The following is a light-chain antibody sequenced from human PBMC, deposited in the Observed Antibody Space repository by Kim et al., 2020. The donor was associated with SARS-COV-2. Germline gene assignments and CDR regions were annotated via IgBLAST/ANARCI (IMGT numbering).Light chain of an antibody. V-gene: IGLV2-11*01. CDR2: DVT. J-gene: IGLJ1*01. CDR1: SSDVGGYNY. Sequence: QSALTQPRSVSGSPGQSVTISCTGTSSDVGGYNYVSWYQQHPGKAAKLMIYDVTERPSGVPDRFSASKSSNTASLTISGLQAEDEADYYCCSYAGSPPYVFGTGTKVTVL. CDR3: CSYAGSPPYV.